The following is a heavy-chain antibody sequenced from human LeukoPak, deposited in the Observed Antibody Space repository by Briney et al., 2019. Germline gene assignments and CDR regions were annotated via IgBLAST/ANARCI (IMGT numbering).Heavy chain of an antibody. D-gene: IGHD5-12*01. J-gene: IGHJ4*02. V-gene: IGHV4-4*07. CDR3: AREPTSGREPTSGRPLDY. CDR1: GGTISGYF. CDR2: MYSTGSN. Sequence: SETLSLTCTVSGGTISGYFWTWIRQPAGKGLEWIGRMYSTGSNNYNPSLKSRVTMSLDTSKNHFSLNLTSVTAADTAVYYCAREPTSGREPTSGRPLDYWGQGTLVTVSS.